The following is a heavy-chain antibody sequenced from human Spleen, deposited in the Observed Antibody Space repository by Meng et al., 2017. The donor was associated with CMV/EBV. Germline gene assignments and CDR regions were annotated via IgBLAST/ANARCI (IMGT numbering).Heavy chain of an antibody. Sequence: CAVYGGSLSGHYWSWIRQPPGKGLEWIGEINHSGNTNYNPSLKSRVTISADTSKNQFSLKLSSVTAADTAVYYCAREITMMGGSFDYWGQGTLVTVSS. D-gene: IGHD3-22*01. CDR1: GGSLSGHY. V-gene: IGHV4-34*01. CDR2: INHSGNT. J-gene: IGHJ4*02. CDR3: AREITMMGGSFDY.